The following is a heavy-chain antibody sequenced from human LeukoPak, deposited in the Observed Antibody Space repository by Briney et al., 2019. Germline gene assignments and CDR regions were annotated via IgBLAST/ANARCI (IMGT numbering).Heavy chain of an antibody. V-gene: IGHV1-2*02. CDR3: AREGGGYSYGYDY. Sequence: ASVKVSCKASGYTFTSYGITWVRQAPGQGLEWMGWINPNSGGTNYAQKFQGRVTMTRDTSISTAYMELSRLRSDDTAVYYCAREGGGYSYGYDYWGQGTLVTVSS. J-gene: IGHJ4*02. CDR1: GYTFTSYG. CDR2: INPNSGGT. D-gene: IGHD5-18*01.